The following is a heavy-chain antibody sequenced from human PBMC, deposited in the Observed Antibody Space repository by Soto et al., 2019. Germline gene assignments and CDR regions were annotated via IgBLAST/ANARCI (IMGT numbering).Heavy chain of an antibody. CDR1: GFTFSSYA. J-gene: IGHJ6*02. D-gene: IGHD3-16*01. CDR2: ISGSGNT. CDR3: TKDRKGAYYFYYGMDV. V-gene: IGHV3-23*01. Sequence: EVQLLESGGGVVQPGGSLRLSCAASGFTFSSYAMSWVRQAPGRGLEWVSSISGSGNTDYADSVKGRFTISRDNSKNTLSLQLNSLRDEDTAIYYCTKDRKGAYYFYYGMDVWGQGTTVSVSS.